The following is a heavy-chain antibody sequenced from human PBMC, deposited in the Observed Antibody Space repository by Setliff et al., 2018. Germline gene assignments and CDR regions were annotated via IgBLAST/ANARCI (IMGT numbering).Heavy chain of an antibody. J-gene: IGHJ4*02. Sequence: SETLSLTCTVSGDSIRSSRYYWGWIRQPPGKRLEWIGSIYSSGNTYYNPSLKRRVTISVDTTKNQFSLQLNSVTAADTAVYYCARDPSSVAARPGYWGQGTLVTVSS. V-gene: IGHV4-39*07. CDR1: GDSIRSSRYY. D-gene: IGHD6-6*01. CDR2: IYSSGNT. CDR3: ARDPSSVAARPGY.